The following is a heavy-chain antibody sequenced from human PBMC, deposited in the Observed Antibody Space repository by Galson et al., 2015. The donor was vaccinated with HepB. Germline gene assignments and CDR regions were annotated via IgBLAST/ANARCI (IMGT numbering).Heavy chain of an antibody. CDR2: IWYDGSDK. Sequence: SLRLSCAASGFTFSSYAMHWVRQAPGKGLEWVAAIWYDGSDKYYADSAKGRFTISRDNSKNTLNLQMNSLRAEDTAVYYCATDRERDGNNAGFDYWGQGTLVIVSS. CDR3: ATDRERDGNNAGFDY. J-gene: IGHJ4*02. D-gene: IGHD5-24*01. V-gene: IGHV3-33*01. CDR1: GFTFSSYA.